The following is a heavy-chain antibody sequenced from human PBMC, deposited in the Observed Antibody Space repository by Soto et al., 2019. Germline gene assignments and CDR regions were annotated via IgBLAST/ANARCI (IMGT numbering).Heavy chain of an antibody. CDR3: VQPTGWPGFDF. CDR1: GFAVSSKY. J-gene: IGHJ4*02. V-gene: IGHV3-53*01. CDR2: IYGGGTT. D-gene: IGHD6-19*01. Sequence: EVQLVESGGGLIQPGGSLRLSCAASGFAVSSKYMTWVRQAPGKGLEWVSVIYGGGTTYYADSVKGRFTISRDTSKNTLYLKMNSLRAEDTAVYYCVQPTGWPGFDFWGQGTLVTVSS.